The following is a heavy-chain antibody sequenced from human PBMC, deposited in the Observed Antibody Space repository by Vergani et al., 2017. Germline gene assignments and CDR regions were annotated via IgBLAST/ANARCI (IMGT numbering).Heavy chain of an antibody. CDR2: FYSSGST. Sequence: QLQLQESGPGLMTPSETLSLICTVSGGSISSSDYYWGWIRQPPGKGLEWIGSFYSSGSTFYNPSLNSRVTISIDTSRNQFSLNLNSMTAADTAVYYCVRGAVAEVDYWGQGTLVTVSS. CDR3: VRGAVAEVDY. D-gene: IGHD6-19*01. J-gene: IGHJ4*02. CDR1: GGSISSSDYY. V-gene: IGHV4-39*01.